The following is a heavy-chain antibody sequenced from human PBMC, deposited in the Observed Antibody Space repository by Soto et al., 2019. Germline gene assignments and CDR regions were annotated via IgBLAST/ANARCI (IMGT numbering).Heavy chain of an antibody. CDR2: IYHSGST. J-gene: IGHJ6*02. Sequence: SETLSLTCAVSGGSISSSTWWSWVRQPPGEGRGWIGEIYHSGSTNYNPSLRSRVTISVDKSKNQFSLKLSSVTAADTAVYYCARWGGSNKYFYGMEVWGPGTTVTVSS. CDR3: ARWGGSNKYFYGMEV. CDR1: GGSISSSTW. D-gene: IGHD2-15*01. V-gene: IGHV4-4*02.